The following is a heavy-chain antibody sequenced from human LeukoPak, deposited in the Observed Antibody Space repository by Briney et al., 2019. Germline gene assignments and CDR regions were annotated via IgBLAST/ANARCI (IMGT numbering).Heavy chain of an antibody. CDR2: IIPVFGSP. CDR3: ARAPGSAWYGNWFDP. Sequence: SVKVACKASGDTFSSYAITWVRQAPGHGLEWMGGIIPVFGSPNYAQKFQGRVTITADKSTSTAYMELSSLRSDDTAVYYCARAPGSAWYGNWFDPWGQGTLVTVSS. CDR1: GDTFSSYA. J-gene: IGHJ5*02. V-gene: IGHV1-69*06. D-gene: IGHD6-19*01.